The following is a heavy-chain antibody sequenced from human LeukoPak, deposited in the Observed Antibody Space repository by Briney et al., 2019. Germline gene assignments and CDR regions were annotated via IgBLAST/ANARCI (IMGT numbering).Heavy chain of an antibody. D-gene: IGHD2-2*02. Sequence: ASVKVSCKASGYTFTGYYMHWVRQAPGQGLEWMGWINPNSGGTNYAQKFQGRVTMTRDTSISTAYMELSRLRSDDTAVYYCARAGGYCSSTSCYTRFDPWGQGTLVTVSS. V-gene: IGHV1-2*02. CDR1: GYTFTGYY. CDR2: INPNSGGT. J-gene: IGHJ5*02. CDR3: ARAGGYCSSTSCYTRFDP.